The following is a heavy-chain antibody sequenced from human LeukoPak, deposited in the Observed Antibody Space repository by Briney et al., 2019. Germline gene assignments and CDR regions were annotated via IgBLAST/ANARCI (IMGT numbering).Heavy chain of an antibody. CDR2: MNPNSGNT. Sequence: ASVKDSCKASVDTFTSYDINWVRQATGQGLEWMGWMNPNSGNTGYAQKFQGRVTMTRNTSISTAYMELSSLRSEDTAVYYCARAERNGPPDYWGQGTLVTVSS. J-gene: IGHJ4*02. CDR3: ARAERNGPPDY. V-gene: IGHV1-8*01. CDR1: VDTFTSYD. D-gene: IGHD2-8*01.